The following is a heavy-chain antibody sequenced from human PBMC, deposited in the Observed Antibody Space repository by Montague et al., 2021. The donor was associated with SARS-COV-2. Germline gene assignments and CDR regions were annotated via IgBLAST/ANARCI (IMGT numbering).Heavy chain of an antibody. CDR2: IWYDGSNK. CDR1: GFTFSSYG. D-gene: IGHD4-17*01. CDR3: AREGAYGDYDVY. Sequence: SLRLSCAASGFTFSSYGMHWVRQAPGKGLEWVAVIWYDGSNKYYADSVKGRFTISRDNSKNTLYLQMNSLRAEDTAVYYCAREGAYGDYDVYWGQGTLVTVSP. J-gene: IGHJ4*02. V-gene: IGHV3-33*01.